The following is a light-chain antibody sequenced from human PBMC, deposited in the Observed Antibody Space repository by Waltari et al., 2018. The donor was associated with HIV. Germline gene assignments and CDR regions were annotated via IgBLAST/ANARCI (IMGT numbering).Light chain of an antibody. J-gene: IGKJ1*01. V-gene: IGKV1-39*01. CDR3: QQSYSSWT. CDR2: AAS. Sequence: DIQMTQSPSSLSASVGDRVTITCRASQSISSYLNWYQQKPGIAPKRLIYAASSLQSGVPSRFSGSGSGTDFTLTISSLQPEDFAIYYCQQSYSSWTFGQGTKVEIK. CDR1: QSISSY.